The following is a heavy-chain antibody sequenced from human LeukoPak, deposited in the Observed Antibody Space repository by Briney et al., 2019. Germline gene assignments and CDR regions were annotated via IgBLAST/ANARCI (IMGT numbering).Heavy chain of an antibody. V-gene: IGHV1-18*01. Sequence: ASVKVSCKASGYTFTSYGISWVRQAPGHGVEWMGWISAYNSNRNYAQKLQGRVTMTTDTSTSTAYMELRSLRSDDTAVYYCARDGPNRNYYGSGSKLDYWGQGTLVTVSS. CDR2: ISAYNSNR. D-gene: IGHD3-10*01. J-gene: IGHJ4*02. CDR1: GYTFTSYG. CDR3: ARDGPNRNYYGSGSKLDY.